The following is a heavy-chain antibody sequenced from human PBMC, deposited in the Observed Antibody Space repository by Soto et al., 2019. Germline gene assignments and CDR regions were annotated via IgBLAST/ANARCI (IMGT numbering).Heavy chain of an antibody. Sequence: EVQLLESGGGLVQPGGSLRLSCAASGFTFSTYAMNWVRQAPGKGLEWVSTISVSGDSTYFADSVRGRFTISRDNSKNTGYLQMNSLRADDTAMYYCATRHLSYCSGGTCNPFDFWGQGTLVTVSS. D-gene: IGHD2-15*01. CDR1: GFTFSTYA. CDR3: ATRHLSYCSGGTCNPFDF. V-gene: IGHV3-23*01. CDR2: ISVSGDST. J-gene: IGHJ4*02.